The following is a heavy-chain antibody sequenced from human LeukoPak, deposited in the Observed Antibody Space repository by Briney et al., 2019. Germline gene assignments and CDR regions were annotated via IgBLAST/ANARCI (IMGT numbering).Heavy chain of an antibody. CDR3: ARRRYNWNAIDY. V-gene: IGHV3-11*01. Sequence: GGSLRLSCAASGFTFSDYYMSWIRQAPGKGLEWVSYISSSGSTLYYADSVKGRITISKDNAKNSLYLQMNSLRAEDTAVYYCARRRYNWNAIDYWGQGTLVTVSS. D-gene: IGHD1-20*01. J-gene: IGHJ4*02. CDR2: ISSSGSTL. CDR1: GFTFSDYY.